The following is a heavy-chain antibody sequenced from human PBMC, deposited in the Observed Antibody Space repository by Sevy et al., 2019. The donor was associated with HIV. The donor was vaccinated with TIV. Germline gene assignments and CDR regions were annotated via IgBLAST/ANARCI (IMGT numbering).Heavy chain of an antibody. J-gene: IGHJ4*02. D-gene: IGHD6-13*01. CDR3: VRAIAADASL. Sequence: GGSLRLSCTATGFTSRAFAMSWVRQAPGKGLEWVANIKQDGSVKYYVDSVKGRFTISRDNARNLVYLQMSSLTAEDTALYYCVRAIAADASLWGQGTLVTVSS. V-gene: IGHV3-7*01. CDR2: IKQDGSVK. CDR1: GFTSRAFA.